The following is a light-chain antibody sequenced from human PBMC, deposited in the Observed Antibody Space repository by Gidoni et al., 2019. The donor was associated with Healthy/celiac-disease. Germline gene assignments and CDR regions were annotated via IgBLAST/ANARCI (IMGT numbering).Light chain of an antibody. CDR1: QSISSY. CDR2: AAS. CDR3: QQSYSTSLP. Sequence: DIQVTQSPSSLSASVGDRVTITCRASQSISSYLNWYQQKPGKAPKLLIYAASSLQSGVPSRFSGSGSGTDFTLTISSLQPAAFATYYCQQSYSTSLPFGGGTKVEIK. V-gene: IGKV1-39*01. J-gene: IGKJ4*01.